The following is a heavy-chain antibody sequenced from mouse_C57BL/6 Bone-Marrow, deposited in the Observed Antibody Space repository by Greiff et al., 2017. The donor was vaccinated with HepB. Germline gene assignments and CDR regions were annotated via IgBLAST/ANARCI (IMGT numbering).Heavy chain of an antibody. Sequence: VKLQESGAELVRPGASVKLSCKASGYTFTDYYINWVKQRPGQGLEWIARIYPGSGNTYYNEKFKGKATLTAEKSSSTAYMQLSSLTSEDSAVYFCAREDYYGRAWFAYWGQVTLVTVSA. V-gene: IGHV1-76*01. J-gene: IGHJ3*01. CDR3: AREDYYGRAWFAY. CDR2: IYPGSGNT. D-gene: IGHD1-1*01. CDR1: GYTFTDYY.